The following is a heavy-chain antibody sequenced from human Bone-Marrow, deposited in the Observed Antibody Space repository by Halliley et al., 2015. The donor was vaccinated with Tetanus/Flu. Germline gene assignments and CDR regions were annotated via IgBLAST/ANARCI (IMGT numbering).Heavy chain of an antibody. J-gene: IGHJ5*02. Sequence: GLELVARCGDDGTSTSIADSVEGRFTISRDNAKNMVYLQMSSLRAEETAVYYCARVERWFDPWGQGTLVTVSS. CDR2: CGDDGTST. CDR3: ARVERWFDP. V-gene: IGHV3-74*01.